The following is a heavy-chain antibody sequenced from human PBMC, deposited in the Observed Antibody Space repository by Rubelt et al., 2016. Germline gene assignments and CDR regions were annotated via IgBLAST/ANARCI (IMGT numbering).Heavy chain of an antibody. J-gene: IGHJ5*02. V-gene: IGHV1-2*02. CDR3: ASCDCGGDCYFGCIGWFDP. D-gene: IGHD2-21*02. Sequence: QVQLVQSGAEVKKPGASVKVSCKASGYTFTGYYMHWVRQAPGQGLEWMGWINPNSGGTNYAQKFQGRVTITRDTSASTAYMELSSLRSEDTAVYYCASCDCGGDCYFGCIGWFDPWGQGTLVTVSS. CDR1: GYTFTGYY. CDR2: INPNSGGT.